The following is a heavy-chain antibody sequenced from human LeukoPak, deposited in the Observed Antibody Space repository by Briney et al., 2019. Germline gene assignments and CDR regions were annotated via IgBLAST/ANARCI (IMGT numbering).Heavy chain of an antibody. V-gene: IGHV3-23*01. Sequence: GGSLRLSCAASGFTFSSYAMSWVRQAPGKGLEWVSAISGSGGSTYYADSVKGRFTISRDNSKNTLYLQMSSLRAEDTAVYYCAKDNKYCSGGSCYSNAFDIWGQGTMVTVSS. CDR1: GFTFSSYA. D-gene: IGHD2-15*01. CDR3: AKDNKYCSGGSCYSNAFDI. J-gene: IGHJ3*02. CDR2: ISGSGGST.